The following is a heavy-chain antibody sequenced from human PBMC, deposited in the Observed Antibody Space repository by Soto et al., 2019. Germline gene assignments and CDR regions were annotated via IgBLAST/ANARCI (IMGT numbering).Heavy chain of an antibody. Sequence: DVQLVESGGGLIPPGGSLRLSCAASGFLVNSAYMTWVSQAPGKGLVWLSMINSDGSTLYAESLKGRFTISRDNSKNRRDLQMNSLRAEDTAMYYCARSGYSFAWGYWGQGTLVIVTS. V-gene: IGHV3-53*01. CDR3: ARSGYSFAWGY. J-gene: IGHJ4*02. CDR1: GFLVNSAY. D-gene: IGHD5-18*01. CDR2: INSDGST.